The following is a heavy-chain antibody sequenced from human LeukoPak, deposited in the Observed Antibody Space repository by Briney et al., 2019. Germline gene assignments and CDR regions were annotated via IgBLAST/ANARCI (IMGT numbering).Heavy chain of an antibody. Sequence: GGSVRLSCTASGFTFNNYCMTWVRQAPGKGLEWVANIKGDGSAIYYVDSVKGRFSISRDNAKNSLYLQMNSLRADDTAVYYCARWATPPTYSYYGMDVWGQGTTVTVSS. D-gene: IGHD5-24*01. CDR3: ARWATPPTYSYYGMDV. CDR1: GFTFNNYC. J-gene: IGHJ6*02. V-gene: IGHV3-7*03. CDR2: IKGDGSAI.